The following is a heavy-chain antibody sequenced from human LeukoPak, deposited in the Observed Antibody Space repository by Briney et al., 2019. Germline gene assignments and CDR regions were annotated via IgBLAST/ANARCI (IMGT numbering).Heavy chain of an antibody. D-gene: IGHD2-15*01. CDR1: GFTFSTYW. CDR3: ARDGSGQYYFDY. Sequence: PGGSLRLSCAASGFTFSTYWMHWVRQAPGMGLVWVSRINSDGSSTSYADSVKGRFTISRDNAKNTLYLQMNSLRAEDTAVYYCARDGSGQYYFDYWGQGTLVTVSS. J-gene: IGHJ4*02. V-gene: IGHV3-74*01. CDR2: INSDGSST.